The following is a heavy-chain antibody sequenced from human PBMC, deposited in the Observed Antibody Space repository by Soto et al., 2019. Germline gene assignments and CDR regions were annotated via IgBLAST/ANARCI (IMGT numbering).Heavy chain of an antibody. CDR1: GFTFSDEN. V-gene: IGHV3-21*06. CDR3: ARDSDCHSTSCFFPPHV. Sequence: VGSLRLSCSASGFTFSDENMSWVRQVPGRGLEWVSGISGGGSYIFYADSVQGRFSISRDNPKNSLFLEMNSLRVEDTAVYYCARDSDCHSTSCFFPPHVWGQGTTVTVSS. J-gene: IGHJ6*02. D-gene: IGHD2-2*01. CDR2: ISGGGSYI.